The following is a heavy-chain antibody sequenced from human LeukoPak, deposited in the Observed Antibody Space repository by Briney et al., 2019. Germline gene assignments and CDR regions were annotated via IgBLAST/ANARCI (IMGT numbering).Heavy chain of an antibody. Sequence: SETLSLTCTVSGGSITSSYWSWIRQPPGKGPEWIAYIYYTGTPNYNPSLKSRVSTSIDRSKNQFSLNLRSVTAADTAVYYCARGYYDSSGYSNPFDFWGQGTMVTISS. CDR2: IYYTGTP. V-gene: IGHV4-59*01. J-gene: IGHJ3*01. D-gene: IGHD3-22*01. CDR3: ARGYYDSSGYSNPFDF. CDR1: GGSITSSY.